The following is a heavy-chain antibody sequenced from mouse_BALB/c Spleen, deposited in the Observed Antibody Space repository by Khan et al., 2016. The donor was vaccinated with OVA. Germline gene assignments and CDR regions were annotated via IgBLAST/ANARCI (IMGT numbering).Heavy chain of an antibody. V-gene: IGHV14-3*02. CDR2: IDPANGNT. CDR1: GFNIKDTY. CDR3: TFSKLLYAMDY. Sequence: VRLQQSGAELVKPGASVKLSCTGSGFNIKDTYMHWVKQRPEQGLEWIGRIDPANGNTKYDPKFQAKATLTADIASNAAYLQLSSLTSEDTAVYYCTFSKLLYAMDYWGQGTSVTVSS. J-gene: IGHJ4*01.